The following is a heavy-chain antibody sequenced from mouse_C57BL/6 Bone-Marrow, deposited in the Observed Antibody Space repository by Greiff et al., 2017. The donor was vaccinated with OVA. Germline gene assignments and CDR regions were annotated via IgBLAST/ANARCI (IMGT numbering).Heavy chain of an antibody. CDR2: INPNNGGT. CDR3: ARYYGSSYVYFDV. J-gene: IGHJ1*03. D-gene: IGHD1-1*01. V-gene: IGHV1-18*01. Sequence: VQLKESGPELVKPGASVKIPCKASGYTFTDYNMDWVKQSHGKSLEWIGDINPNNGGTIYNQKFKGKATLTVDKSSSTAYMELRSLTSEDTAVYYCARYYGSSYVYFDVWGTGTTVTVSS. CDR1: GYTFTDYN.